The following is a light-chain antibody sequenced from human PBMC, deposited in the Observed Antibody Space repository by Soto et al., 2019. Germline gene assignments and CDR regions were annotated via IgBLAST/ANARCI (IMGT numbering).Light chain of an antibody. CDR3: QQYDSFPT. CDR1: QSIDSW. V-gene: IGKV1-5*01. J-gene: IGKJ1*01. Sequence: DIQMTQSPSTLSASVGARVTITCRASQSIDSWLAWYQQKPGRAPKLLISDASSLQSGVPSRFSGSGSGTEFTLTISSLQPDDFATYYCQQYDSFPTFGQGTKVDIK. CDR2: DAS.